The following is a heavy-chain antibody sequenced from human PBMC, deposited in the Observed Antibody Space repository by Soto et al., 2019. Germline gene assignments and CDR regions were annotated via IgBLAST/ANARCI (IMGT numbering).Heavy chain of an antibody. Sequence: LSLTCTVSGRSMSGYYWSWIRQPAGERLEWIGRIYTSGTTDFNPSLKGRVTMSVDTSKNQFSLKLTSVTAADTALYYCAREDYYDTGYYVVWGQGTQVTVSS. D-gene: IGHD3-9*01. CDR1: GRSMSGYY. CDR2: IYTSGTT. CDR3: AREDYYDTGYYVV. J-gene: IGHJ4*02. V-gene: IGHV4-4*07.